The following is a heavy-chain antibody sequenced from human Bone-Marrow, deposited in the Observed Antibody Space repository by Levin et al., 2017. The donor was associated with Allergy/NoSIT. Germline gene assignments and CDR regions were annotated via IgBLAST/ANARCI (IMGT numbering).Heavy chain of an antibody. CDR3: AKDPMWDRYNFDMDV. CDR1: GFTFNKYG. J-gene: IGHJ6*02. D-gene: IGHD1-26*01. V-gene: IGHV3-23*01. Sequence: GGSLRLSCTASGFTFNKYGLTWVRQAPGKGLEWVASIGGSGVDSNYADSVRGRFTITRDMNMIFLQMNSLRVEDTAIYYCAKDPMWDRYNFDMDVWGQGTTVSVSS. CDR2: IGGSGVDS.